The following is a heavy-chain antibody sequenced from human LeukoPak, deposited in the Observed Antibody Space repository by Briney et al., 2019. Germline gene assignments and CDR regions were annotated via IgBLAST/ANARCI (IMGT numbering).Heavy chain of an antibody. D-gene: IGHD6-19*01. V-gene: IGHV3-21*01. CDR3: ARAAPGIAGAGTCFDY. CDR2: ISSSSSYI. J-gene: IGHJ4*02. CDR1: GFTFSSYS. Sequence: PGGSLRLSCAASGFTFSSYSMNWVRQAPGKGLEWVSSISSSSSYIYYADSVKGRFTISRDNAKNSLYLQMNSLRAEDTAVYYCARAAPGIAGAGTCFDYWGQGTLVTVSS.